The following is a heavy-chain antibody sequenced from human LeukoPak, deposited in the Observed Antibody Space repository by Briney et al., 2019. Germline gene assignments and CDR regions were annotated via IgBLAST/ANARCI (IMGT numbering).Heavy chain of an antibody. CDR1: GGSFGGYY. J-gene: IGHJ4*02. D-gene: IGHD6-19*01. Sequence: PSETLSLTCAVYGGSFGGYYWSWILQPPGKGLEWIGEINHSGSTNYNPSLKSRVTISVDTSKNQFSLKLSSVTAADTAVYYCARGRYSSGWYSYYFDYWGQGTLVTVSS. CDR2: INHSGST. CDR3: ARGRYSSGWYSYYFDY. V-gene: IGHV4-34*01.